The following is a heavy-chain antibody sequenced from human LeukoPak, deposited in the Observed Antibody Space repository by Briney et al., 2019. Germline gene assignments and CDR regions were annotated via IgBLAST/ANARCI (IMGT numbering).Heavy chain of an antibody. Sequence: SETLSLTCTVSRYSISSGYYWGWIRQPPGKGLEWIGSIYHSGSTYYNPSLKSRVTISVDTSKNQFSLKLSSVTAADTAVYYCARARTTVPEYYFDYWGQGTLVTVSS. CDR3: ARARTTVPEYYFDY. J-gene: IGHJ4*02. CDR2: IYHSGST. CDR1: RYSISSGYY. D-gene: IGHD4-17*01. V-gene: IGHV4-38-2*02.